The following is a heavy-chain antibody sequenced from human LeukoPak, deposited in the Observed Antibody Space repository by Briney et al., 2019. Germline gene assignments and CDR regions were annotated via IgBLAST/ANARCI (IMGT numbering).Heavy chain of an antibody. V-gene: IGHV4-59*01. CDR3: GRGYDGDPDY. Sequence: SETLSLTCTGSSGPNTSFYWSWIRQSPGKGLEWIGYNYYSGSANYNPSLKSRVTISVDASKNQFSLKLSSVTAADTAVYYCGRGYDGDPDYWGQGILVTVSS. CDR1: SGPNTSFY. D-gene: IGHD4-17*01. J-gene: IGHJ4*02. CDR2: NYYSGSA.